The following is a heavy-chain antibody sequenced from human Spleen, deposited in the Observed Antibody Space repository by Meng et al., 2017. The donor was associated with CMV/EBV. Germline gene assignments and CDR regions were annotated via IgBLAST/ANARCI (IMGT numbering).Heavy chain of an antibody. CDR2: INHSGST. J-gene: IGHJ6*02. Sequence: GSLRLSCAVYGGSFSGYYWSWIRQPPGKGLEWIGEINHSGSTNYNPSLESRVTTSVDTSKNHFSRKLRSVTAADTAVYYCARNMAVWGQATTVTVSS. CDR3: ARNMAV. V-gene: IGHV4-34*01. CDR1: GGSFSGYY.